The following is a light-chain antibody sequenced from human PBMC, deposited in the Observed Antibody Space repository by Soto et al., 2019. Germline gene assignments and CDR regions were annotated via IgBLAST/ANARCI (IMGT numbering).Light chain of an antibody. Sequence: QSVLTQPPSVCGAPGQRVTISCTGSSSNIGAGYDVHWYQQLPGTAPKLLIYGNSNRPSGVPDRFSGSKSGTSASLAITGLQAEDEADYYCQSYDNSLSGSGVFGTGTKLTVL. CDR2: GNS. CDR3: QSYDNSLSGSGV. CDR1: SSNIGAGYD. V-gene: IGLV1-40*01. J-gene: IGLJ1*01.